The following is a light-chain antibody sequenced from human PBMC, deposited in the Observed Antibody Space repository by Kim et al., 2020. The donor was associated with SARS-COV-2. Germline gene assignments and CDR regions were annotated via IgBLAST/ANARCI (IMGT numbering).Light chain of an antibody. CDR2: DTS. CDR1: QGIRNY. Sequence: ASVGERVSITCRASQGIRNYLAWYQQKPGRAPALLIADTSTLQPGVPSRFRGSGSGTDFTLTITSLQPEDVATYYCQKYDSAPLTFGGGTKVDIK. CDR3: QKYDSAPLT. V-gene: IGKV1-27*01. J-gene: IGKJ4*01.